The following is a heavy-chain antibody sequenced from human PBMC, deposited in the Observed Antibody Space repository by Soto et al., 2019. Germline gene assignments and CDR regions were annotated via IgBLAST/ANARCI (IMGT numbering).Heavy chain of an antibody. V-gene: IGHV3-7*01. D-gene: IGHD2-2*01. CDR3: ARDFLGDIVVGFDP. Sequence: PGGSLRLSCAASGFTFSSYWMSWVRQAPGKGLEWVANIKQDGSEKYYVDSVKGRFTISRDNAKNSLYLQMNSLRAEDTAVYYCARDFLGDIVVGFDPWGQGTLVTVSS. CDR2: IKQDGSEK. J-gene: IGHJ5*02. CDR1: GFTFSSYW.